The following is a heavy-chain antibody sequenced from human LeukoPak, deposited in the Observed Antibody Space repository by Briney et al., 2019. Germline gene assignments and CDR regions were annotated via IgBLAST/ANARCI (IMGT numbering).Heavy chain of an antibody. J-gene: IGHJ4*02. CDR2: ISGNGAST. CDR3: AKDKFEWLQGIDY. Sequence: GGSLRLSCAASGFTIDDYAMHWVRQAPGKGLEWVSLISGNGASTYYADSVKGRFTISRDNSKNSLYLQMNSLRTEDTALYYCAKDKFEWLQGIDYWGQGTLVTVSS. D-gene: IGHD5-12*01. V-gene: IGHV3-43*02. CDR1: GFTIDDYA.